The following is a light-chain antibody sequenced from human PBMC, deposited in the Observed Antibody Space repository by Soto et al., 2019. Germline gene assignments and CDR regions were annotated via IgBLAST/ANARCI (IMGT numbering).Light chain of an antibody. Sequence: QSVLTQPASVSGSPGQSITISCTGTSSDVGGYNYVSWYQQRPGKAPKLMIYEVSNRPSGVSNRFSGSKSGNTASLTISGLQAEDEADYYCSSYTRSSTYVFGTGTRSPS. J-gene: IGLJ1*01. CDR1: SSDVGGYNY. CDR2: EVS. CDR3: SSYTRSSTYV. V-gene: IGLV2-14*01.